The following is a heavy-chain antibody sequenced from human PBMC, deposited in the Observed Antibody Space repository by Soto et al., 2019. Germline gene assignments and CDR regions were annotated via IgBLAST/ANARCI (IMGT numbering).Heavy chain of an antibody. D-gene: IGHD3-22*01. CDR1: GFTFSSYG. CDR2: ISYDGSNK. CDR3: AKDKYYYDSSGYSPPLYYYYYGMDV. Sequence: TGGSLRLSCAASGFTFSSYGMHWVRQAPGKGLEWVAVISYDGSNKYYADSVKGRVTISRDNSKNTLYMQMNSLRAEDTAVYYCAKDKYYYDSSGYSPPLYYYYYGMDVWGQVTTVTVS. V-gene: IGHV3-30*18. J-gene: IGHJ6*02.